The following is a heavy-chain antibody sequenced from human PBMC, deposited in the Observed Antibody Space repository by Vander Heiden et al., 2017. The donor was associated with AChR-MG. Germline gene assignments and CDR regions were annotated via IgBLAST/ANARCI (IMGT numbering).Heavy chain of an antibody. V-gene: IGHV3-9*01. J-gene: IGHJ4*02. Sequence: VQVVESGGGLVQPGRSLTLACAASGFTFDVYAMHWVRQAPGKGLEWVSGISWNSGNLGYADSVKGRFTISRDSAKNSLYLQMNSLRAEDTAFYYCAKDYRSGWTVLDYWGQGPLVTVSS. CDR2: ISWNSGNL. CDR1: GFTFDVYA. D-gene: IGHD6-19*01. CDR3: AKDYRSGWTVLDY.